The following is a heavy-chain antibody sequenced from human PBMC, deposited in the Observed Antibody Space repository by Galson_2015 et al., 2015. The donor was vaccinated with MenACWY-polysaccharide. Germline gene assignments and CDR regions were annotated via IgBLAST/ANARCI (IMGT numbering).Heavy chain of an antibody. CDR1: GFTFSSYA. CDR3: AKETLYYHFMDV. V-gene: IGHV3-23*01. Sequence: SLRLSCAASGFTFSSYAMSWVRQAPGKGLEWVSTISTSGGTTSYADSVKGRITISRDNSKNTLYLQVNSLRAEDTAVYYCAKETLYYHFMDVWGQGTTVTPSS. CDR2: ISTSGGTT. J-gene: IGHJ6*02. D-gene: IGHD3-3*02.